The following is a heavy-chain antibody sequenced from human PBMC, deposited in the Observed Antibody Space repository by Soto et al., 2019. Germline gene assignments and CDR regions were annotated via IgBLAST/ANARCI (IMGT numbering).Heavy chain of an antibody. J-gene: IGHJ6*02. Sequence: PSKTMSLTCSVSGASINRGDTDYWDWIRQHPMKGLEWIGYIYYSGRIYYNPSLESRGTISVDTSKNQFSLKLTSVTAADAAVYYWSFSLRSFYCFCLHFWGQGTTVTVFS. D-gene: IGHD3-16*01. CDR1: GASINRGDTDY. CDR2: IYYSGRI. V-gene: IGHV4-31*03. CDR3: SFSLRSFYCFCLHF.